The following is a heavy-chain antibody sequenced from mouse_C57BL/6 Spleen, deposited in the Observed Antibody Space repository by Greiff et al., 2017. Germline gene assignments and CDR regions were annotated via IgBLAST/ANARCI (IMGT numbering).Heavy chain of an antibody. V-gene: IGHV5-16*01. CDR1: GFTFSDYY. D-gene: IGHD1-1*01. CDR2: INYDGSST. Sequence: EVQRVESEGGLVQPGSSMKLSCTASGFTFSDYYMAWVRQVPEKGLEWVANINYDGSSTYYLDSLKSRFIISRDNAKNILYLQMSSLKSEDTATYYCARVNHYYGSSYDWYFDVWGTGTTVTVSS. CDR3: ARVNHYYGSSYDWYFDV. J-gene: IGHJ1*03.